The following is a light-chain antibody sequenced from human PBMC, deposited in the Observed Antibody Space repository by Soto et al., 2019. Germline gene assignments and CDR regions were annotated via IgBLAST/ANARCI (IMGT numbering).Light chain of an antibody. CDR2: GAS. J-gene: IGKJ5*01. CDR3: QQYGDSPRIT. Sequence: IVLTQSPGTLSLSPGEIATLSCRATQSVSNSLAWYQQKPGQAPRLLISGASRRATAIPGRFSGSGSGTDFTLTISRVEPEDFAVYYCQQYGDSPRITFDKGTRLEMK. CDR1: QSVSNS. V-gene: IGKV3-20*01.